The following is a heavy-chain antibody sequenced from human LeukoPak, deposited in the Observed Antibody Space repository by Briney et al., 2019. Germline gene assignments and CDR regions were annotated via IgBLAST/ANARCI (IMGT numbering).Heavy chain of an antibody. CDR3: ARAGRLGYCSGGSCYYYGMDV. V-gene: IGHV5-51*01. CDR2: IYPGDSDT. Sequence: GESLKISCKGSGYSFTSYWIGWVRQMPGKGLEWMGIIYPGDSDTRYSPSFQGQVTISADKSISTVYLQWSSLKASDTAMYYCARAGRLGYCSGGSCYYYGMDVWGQGTTVTVSS. D-gene: IGHD2-15*01. CDR1: GYSFTSYW. J-gene: IGHJ6*02.